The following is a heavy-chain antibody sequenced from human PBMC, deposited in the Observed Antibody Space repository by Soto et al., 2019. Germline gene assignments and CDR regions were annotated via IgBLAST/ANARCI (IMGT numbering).Heavy chain of an antibody. CDR2: ISGHNGQT. V-gene: IGHV1-18*01. CDR1: AYTFNTYG. D-gene: IGHD5-18*01. Sequence: QVQLVQSGPEVKKPGASVKVSCKASAYTFNTYGISWVRRAPGQGLEWMGWISGHNGQTNYAQKFRGRVTITTDTSTSTAYMELRSLRSDDTAIYYGARDGRKQPWVEGRNAMDVWGQGTTVTVSS. J-gene: IGHJ6*02. CDR3: ARDGRKQPWVEGRNAMDV.